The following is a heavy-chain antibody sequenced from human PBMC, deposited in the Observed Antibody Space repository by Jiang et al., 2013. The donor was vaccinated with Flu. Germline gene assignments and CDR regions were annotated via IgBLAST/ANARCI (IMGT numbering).Heavy chain of an antibody. CDR3: AGGFCGGGNCYSIEQ. J-gene: IGHJ4*02. D-gene: IGHD2-15*01. CDR2: IFSFGDT. CDR1: GGSISSGSHY. V-gene: IGHV4-61*02. Sequence: GSGLVKPSQTLSLTCTVSGGSISSGSHYWSWIRQPAGKGLEWIGRIFSFGDTNYNPSLKSRVTMSVDTSKKQFSLKMTSVTAADTAVYYCAGGFCGGGNCYSIEQWGQGTLVTVSS.